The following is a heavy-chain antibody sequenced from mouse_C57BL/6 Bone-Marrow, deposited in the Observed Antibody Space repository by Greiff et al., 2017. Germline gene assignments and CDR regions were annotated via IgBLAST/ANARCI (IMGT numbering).Heavy chain of an antibody. CDR1: GYTFTSYW. V-gene: IGHV1-64*01. CDR3: GGWPITTRDY. J-gene: IGHJ2*01. CDR2: ILPNSGST. D-gene: IGHD1-1*01. Sequence: QVQLQQPGAELVKPGASVKLSCKASGYTFTSYWMNWVMQRPGQALEWFGMILPNSGSTNYNEKFKSQSTLTVDQSSSTAYKQRSSLTSEDSAVYYCGGWPITTRDYWGQGTTLTVSS.